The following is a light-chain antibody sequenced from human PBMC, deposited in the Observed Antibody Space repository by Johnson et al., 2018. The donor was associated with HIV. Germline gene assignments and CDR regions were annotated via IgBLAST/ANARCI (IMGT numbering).Light chain of an antibody. CDR2: DNN. Sequence: QSVLTQPPSVSAAPGQKVTISCSGSSSNVGNNYVSWFQQLPGTAPKLLIYDNNERPSGIPYRFSGSKSGTSATLGITGLQTGDEADYYCGTLDSSLTVYVFGTGTKVTVL. CDR3: GTLDSSLTVYV. CDR1: SSNVGNNY. J-gene: IGLJ1*01. V-gene: IGLV1-51*01.